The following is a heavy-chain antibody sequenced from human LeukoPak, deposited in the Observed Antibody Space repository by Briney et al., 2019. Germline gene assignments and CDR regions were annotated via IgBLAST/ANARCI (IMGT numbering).Heavy chain of an antibody. V-gene: IGHV4-34*01. CDR2: INHSGST. D-gene: IGHD3-22*01. Sequence: NPSETLSLTCAVYGGSFSGYYWSWIRQPPGKGLEWIGEINHSGSTNYNPSLKSRVTISVDTSKNQFSLKLSSVTAADTAVYYCARATWGVVVTSFDYWGQGTLVTVSS. J-gene: IGHJ4*02. CDR3: ARATWGVVVTSFDY. CDR1: GGSFSGYY.